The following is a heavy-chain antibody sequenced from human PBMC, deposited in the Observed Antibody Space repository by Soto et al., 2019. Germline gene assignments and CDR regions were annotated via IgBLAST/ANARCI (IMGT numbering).Heavy chain of an antibody. Sequence: GGSLRLSCAASGFTVSSNYMSWVRQAPGKGLEWVSVIYSGGSTYYADSVKGRSTISRDNSKNTLYLQMNSLRAEDTAVYYCAREVNFWSGYDFNYYYYYYMDVWGKGTTVTVSS. CDR1: GFTVSSNY. J-gene: IGHJ6*03. CDR3: AREVNFWSGYDFNYYYYYYMDV. D-gene: IGHD3-3*01. V-gene: IGHV3-66*01. CDR2: IYSGGST.